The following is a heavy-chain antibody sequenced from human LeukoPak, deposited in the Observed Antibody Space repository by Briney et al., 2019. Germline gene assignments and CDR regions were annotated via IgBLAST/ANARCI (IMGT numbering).Heavy chain of an antibody. CDR2: INPSGGDT. Sequence: PGGSLRLSCAASGFTFNNFPMSWVRQAPGKGREWVLAINPSGGDTSFPDPVRGRFTISRDNSKTTVYLQMDSLRAEDTAVYYCARSRWEITHYWYFDLWGRGALVTVSS. CDR3: ARSRWEITHYWYFDL. D-gene: IGHD4-23*01. J-gene: IGHJ2*01. CDR1: GFTFNNFP. V-gene: IGHV3-23*01.